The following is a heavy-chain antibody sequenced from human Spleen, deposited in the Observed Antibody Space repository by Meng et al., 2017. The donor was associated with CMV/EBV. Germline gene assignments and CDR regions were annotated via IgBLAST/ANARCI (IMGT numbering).Heavy chain of an antibody. CDR2: VSPTGGDT. CDR3: AGDPRDITIVAAGGDYFDY. CDR1: FSNHN. J-gene: IGHJ4*02. D-gene: IGHD3-3*01. V-gene: IGHV1-46*01. Sequence: FSNHNITWGRQAPGLGLERVGVVSPTGGDTNNAQRVRGGVTITRDTPTTTVYMELSSLISKDTAVYYYAGDPRDITIVAAGGDYFDYWGQGTLVTVSS.